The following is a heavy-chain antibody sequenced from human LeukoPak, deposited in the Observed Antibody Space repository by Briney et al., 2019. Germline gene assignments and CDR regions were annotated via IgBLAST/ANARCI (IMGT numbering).Heavy chain of an antibody. J-gene: IGHJ4*02. CDR3: ARAAYWYGGNSEIDY. CDR1: GFTFSSYS. Sequence: GGSLRLSCAAPGFTFSSYSMNWVRQAPGKGLEWVSSISSSSSYIYYADSVKGRFTISRDNAKNSLYLQMNSLRAEDTAVYYCARAAYWYGGNSEIDYWGQGTLVTVSS. D-gene: IGHD4-23*01. V-gene: IGHV3-21*01. CDR2: ISSSSSYI.